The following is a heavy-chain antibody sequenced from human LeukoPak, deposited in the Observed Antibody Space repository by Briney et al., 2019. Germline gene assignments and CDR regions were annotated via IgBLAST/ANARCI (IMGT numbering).Heavy chain of an antibody. J-gene: IGHJ4*02. CDR2: TDGGGSST. Sequence: PGGSLRLSCAASGFTFSHHWMHWVRQVPGKGLVWVSRTDGGGSSTSYADSVKGRFTISRDNSKNTLYLQMNSLRDEDTAVYYCAKQYGDYSYYFDYWGQGTLVTVSS. D-gene: IGHD4-17*01. CDR1: GFTFSHHW. CDR3: AKQYGDYSYYFDY. V-gene: IGHV3-74*01.